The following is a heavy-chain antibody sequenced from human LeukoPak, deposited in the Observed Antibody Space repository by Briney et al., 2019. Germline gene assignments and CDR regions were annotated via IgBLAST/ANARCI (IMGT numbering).Heavy chain of an antibody. V-gene: IGHV3-7*03. Sequence: GGSLRLSCAASGFTFTTYWMSWVRQAPGKGLEWVANLNQDGSDKNYVDSVKGRFTISRDNAKNSLYLQMSSLRTEDTAVYYCAKGLCINSVPEGFDIWGQGTMVTVS. CDR1: GFTFTTYW. CDR3: AKGLCINSVPEGFDI. CDR2: LNQDGSDK. D-gene: IGHD4-23*01. J-gene: IGHJ3*02.